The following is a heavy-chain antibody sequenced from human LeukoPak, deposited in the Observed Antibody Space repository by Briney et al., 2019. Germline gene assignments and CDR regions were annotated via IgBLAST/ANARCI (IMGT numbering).Heavy chain of an antibody. CDR1: GLTFDDYA. CDR2: ISWSSDSI. CDR3: AAAGTGFFDY. D-gene: IGHD6-13*01. V-gene: IGHV3-9*01. Sequence: PGRSLRLSCAASGLTFDDYAMHWVRQAPGKSLEWVSGISWSSDSITYADSVKGRFTISRDNAKNSLYLQMNSLRAEETALYYCAAAGTGFFDYWGQGTLVTVSS. J-gene: IGHJ4*02.